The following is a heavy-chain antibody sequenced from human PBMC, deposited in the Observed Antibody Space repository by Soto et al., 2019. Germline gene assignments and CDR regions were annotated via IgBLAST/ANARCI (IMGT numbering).Heavy chain of an antibody. Sequence: QVQLVQSGAEVRRPGSSVKVSCKASGGSFSSYAISWVRQAPGQGLEWMGAINPIFGAAHYAQKFQGRVTITADEITSTAYMELTGLSSDDTAVYFCAREGRHSDYWGQGTLVTVSS. V-gene: IGHV1-69*01. J-gene: IGHJ4*02. CDR2: INPIFGAA. CDR1: GGSFSSYA. CDR3: AREGRHSDY.